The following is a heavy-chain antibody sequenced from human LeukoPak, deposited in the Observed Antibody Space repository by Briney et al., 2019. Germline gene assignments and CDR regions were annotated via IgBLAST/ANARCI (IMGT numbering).Heavy chain of an antibody. V-gene: IGHV3-21*01. D-gene: IGHD3-10*01. Sequence: GGSLRLSCAASGFTFSSYSMNWVRQAPGKGLEWVSSISSSSSYIYYADSVKGRFTISRDNAKNSLYLQMNSLRAEDTAVYYCARDMVRGGGFDYWGQGTLVTVSS. J-gene: IGHJ4*02. CDR3: ARDMVRGGGFDY. CDR1: GFTFSSYS. CDR2: ISSSSSYI.